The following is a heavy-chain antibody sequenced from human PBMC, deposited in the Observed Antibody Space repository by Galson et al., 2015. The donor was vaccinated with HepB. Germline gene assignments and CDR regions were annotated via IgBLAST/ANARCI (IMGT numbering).Heavy chain of an antibody. CDR3: ARGPPVGPGGPFDY. CDR2: IYSDGST. CDR1: GFTVSSGS. D-gene: IGHD3-16*01. V-gene: IGHV3-66*02. Sequence: SLRLSCAASGFTVSSGSMRWVRQAPGKGLEWVSVIYSDGSTYYADSVKGRFTISREKSKNTLYLQMNSLRAEDTAVYYCARGPPVGPGGPFDYWGQGTLVTVSS. J-gene: IGHJ4*02.